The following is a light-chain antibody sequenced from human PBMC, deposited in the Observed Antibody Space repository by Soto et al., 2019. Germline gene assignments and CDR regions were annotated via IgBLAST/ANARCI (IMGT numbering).Light chain of an antibody. V-gene: IGKV3-20*01. Sequence: EVVLTQSPGTLYLSPGERATLSCRASQSVSNNYFAWYQQKPGQAPRLLIFVSSDRDTGIPDRFSGSGSGADFSLTIIILEPEDFAVYYCQQYGSSPPYTFGQGTKLEL. J-gene: IGKJ2*01. CDR2: VSS. CDR3: QQYGSSPPYT. CDR1: QSVSNNY.